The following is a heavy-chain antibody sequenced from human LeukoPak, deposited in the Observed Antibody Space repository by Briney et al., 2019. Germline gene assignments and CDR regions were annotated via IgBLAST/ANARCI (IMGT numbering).Heavy chain of an antibody. CDR1: GYTFTSYY. Sequence: ASVKVSFKASGYTFTSYYMHWVRQAPGQGLEWMGIINPSGGSTSYAQKFQGRVTMTRDMSTSTVYMELSSLRSEDTAVYYCARGGYYDSPYNWFDPWGQGTLVTVSS. CDR3: ARGGYYDSPYNWFDP. V-gene: IGHV1-46*01. D-gene: IGHD3-22*01. J-gene: IGHJ5*02. CDR2: INPSGGST.